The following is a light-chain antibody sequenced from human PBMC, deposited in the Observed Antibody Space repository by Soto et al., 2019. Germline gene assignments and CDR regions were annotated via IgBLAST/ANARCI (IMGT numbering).Light chain of an antibody. Sequence: DIQMTQSPSSLSASVGDRVTVTCQASQDIGKYLNWYQQKPGKAPKLLIYDASNLETGVPSRFSGSGSGTDFTFTISSLQPEDIATYCCQQDDHPPWTFGQGTKVGLK. J-gene: IGKJ1*01. CDR1: QDIGKY. CDR2: DAS. V-gene: IGKV1-33*01. CDR3: QQDDHPPWT.